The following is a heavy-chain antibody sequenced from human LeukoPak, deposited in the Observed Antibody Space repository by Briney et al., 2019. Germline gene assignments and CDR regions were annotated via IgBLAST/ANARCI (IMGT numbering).Heavy chain of an antibody. CDR3: ARGKYSSGWFDY. Sequence: GGSLRLSCAASGFTFTTYWMTWVRQAPGKGLEWVADIKQDGSEKRYVDSVKGRFTISRDNAKNSLYLQMNSLRAEDTAVYYCARGKYSSGWFDYWGQGTLVTVSS. CDR1: GFTFTTYW. J-gene: IGHJ4*02. CDR2: IKQDGSEK. V-gene: IGHV3-7*02. D-gene: IGHD6-19*01.